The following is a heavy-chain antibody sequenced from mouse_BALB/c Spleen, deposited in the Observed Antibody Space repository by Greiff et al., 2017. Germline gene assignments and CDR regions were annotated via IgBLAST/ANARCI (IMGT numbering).Heavy chain of an antibody. J-gene: IGHJ1*01. V-gene: IGHV14-3*02. D-gene: IGHD1-1*01. CDR3: ARDYGSSYDSFDV. CDR2: IDPANGNT. Sequence: VQLKESGAELVKPGASVKLSCTASGFNIKDTYMHWVKQRPEQGLEWIGRIDPANGNTKYDPKFQGKATITADTSSNTAYLQLSSLTSEDTAVYYCARDYGSSYDSFDVWGAGTTVTVSS. CDR1: GFNIKDTY.